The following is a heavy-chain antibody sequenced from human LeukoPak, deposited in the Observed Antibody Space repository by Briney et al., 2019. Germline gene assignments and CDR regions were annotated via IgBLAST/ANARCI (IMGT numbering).Heavy chain of an antibody. D-gene: IGHD3-10*01. CDR1: GGTFSSSA. Sequence: SVKVSCKASGGTFSSSAISWVRQAPGQGLEWLGGIIPIFGSSNYAQNFQDRVTITADESTSTAYMELSSLRSEDTAVYYCARGALMVRGRDWFDPWGQGTLVTVSS. CDR3: ARGALMVRGRDWFDP. J-gene: IGHJ5*02. CDR2: IIPIFGSS. V-gene: IGHV1-69*13.